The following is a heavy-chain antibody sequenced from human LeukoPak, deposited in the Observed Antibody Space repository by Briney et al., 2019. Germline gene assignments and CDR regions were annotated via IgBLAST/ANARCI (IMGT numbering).Heavy chain of an antibody. J-gene: IGHJ4*02. Sequence: GGSLRLSCAASGFTFSSYWMIWVRQAPGKGLEWVANIKQDGSEKYYVDSVKGRFTISRDNAKNSLYLQMNSLRAEDTAVYYCARDSGTRYCSSTSCYGVDYWGQGTLVTVSS. CDR1: GFTFSSYW. V-gene: IGHV3-7*01. CDR3: ARDSGTRYCSSTSCYGVDY. CDR2: IKQDGSEK. D-gene: IGHD2-2*01.